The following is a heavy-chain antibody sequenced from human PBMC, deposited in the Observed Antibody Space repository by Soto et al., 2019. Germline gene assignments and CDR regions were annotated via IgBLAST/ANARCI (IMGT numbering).Heavy chain of an antibody. V-gene: IGHV4-34*01. J-gene: IGHJ4*02. Sequence: SETLSLTCAVYGGSFSGYYWSWIRQPPGKGLEWIGEINHSGCTNYNPSLKSRVTISVDTSKNQFSLKLSSVTAADTAVYYCASGGAGYYRQWDYWGQGTLVTVSS. CDR1: GGSFSGYY. CDR3: ASGGAGYYRQWDY. CDR2: INHSGCT. D-gene: IGHD3-22*01.